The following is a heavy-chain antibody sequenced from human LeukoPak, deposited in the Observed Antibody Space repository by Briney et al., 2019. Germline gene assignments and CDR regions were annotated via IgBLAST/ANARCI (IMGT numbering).Heavy chain of an antibody. J-gene: IGHJ3*02. Sequence: PSETLSLTCTVSGGSISSGNHFWSWIRQHPGKGLEWIGYISYSGRADYSPSLKSRVTISVDTSKNQLSLKLRSVTAADTAVYYCTFNLGSGSYAFDIWGQGTMVTVSS. CDR3: TFNLGSGSYAFDI. CDR2: ISYSGRA. V-gene: IGHV4-31*06. CDR1: GGSISSGNHF. D-gene: IGHD3-10*01.